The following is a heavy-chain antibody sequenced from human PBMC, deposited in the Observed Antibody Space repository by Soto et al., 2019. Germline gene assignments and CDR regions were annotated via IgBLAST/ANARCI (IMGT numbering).Heavy chain of an antibody. V-gene: IGHV1-46*03. D-gene: IGHD3-10*01. CDR1: GYTFTSYY. Sequence: QVQLVQSGAEVKKPGASVKVSCKASGYTFTSYYMHWVRQAPGQGLEWMGIINPSGGSTSYAQKFQGRVNMTRETSTSTVYMELSSLRSEDTAVYYCARGYYYGSGSYYPYDYWGQGTLVTVSS. CDR3: ARGYYYGSGSYYPYDY. CDR2: INPSGGST. J-gene: IGHJ4*02.